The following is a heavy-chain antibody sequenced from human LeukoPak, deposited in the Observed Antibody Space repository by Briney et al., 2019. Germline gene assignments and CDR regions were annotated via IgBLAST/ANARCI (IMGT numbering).Heavy chain of an antibody. CDR2: IIPIFGTA. CDR1: GCTFSSYA. V-gene: IGHV1-69*01. J-gene: IGHJ4*02. Sequence: GSSVKVSCKASGCTFSSYAISWVRQAPGQGLEWMGGIIPIFGTANYAQKFQGRVTITAEESTSTAYMELSSLRSEDTAVYFSARLAYCGGHCYSDFAYWGQGSLVTASS. D-gene: IGHD2-21*02. CDR3: ARLAYCGGHCYSDFAY.